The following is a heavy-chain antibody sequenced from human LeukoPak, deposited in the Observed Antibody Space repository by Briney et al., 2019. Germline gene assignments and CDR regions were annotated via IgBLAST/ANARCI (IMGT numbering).Heavy chain of an antibody. V-gene: IGHV4-61*02. CDR3: ARDPNYYYDSSGYFI. J-gene: IGHJ4*02. Sequence: SSQTLSLTCTVSGGSISSGSYYWSWIRQPAGKGLEWIGRIYTSGSTNYNPSLKSRVTISVDPSKNQFSLKLSSVTAADTAVYYCARDPNYYYDSSGYFIWGQGTLVTVSS. CDR1: GGSISSGSYY. D-gene: IGHD3-22*01. CDR2: IYTSGST.